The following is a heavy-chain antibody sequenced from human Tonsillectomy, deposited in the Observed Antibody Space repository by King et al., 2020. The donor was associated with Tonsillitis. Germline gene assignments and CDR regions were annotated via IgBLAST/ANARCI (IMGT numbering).Heavy chain of an antibody. D-gene: IGHD2-2*02. J-gene: IGHJ3*02. CDR3: AVRRDCSDSNCYNAFYI. V-gene: IGHV3-30*04. Sequence: VQLVESGGGVVQPGTSLRLSCEVSAFTFRTYVLDWVRQAPGKGLEWVAVISYDGKNKVYAESVKGRFTISRDNSKNTLFMQLNCLRPEDTAVYYCAVRRDCSDSNCYNAFYIWGQGTMVTVSS. CDR1: AFTFRTYV. CDR2: ISYDGKNK.